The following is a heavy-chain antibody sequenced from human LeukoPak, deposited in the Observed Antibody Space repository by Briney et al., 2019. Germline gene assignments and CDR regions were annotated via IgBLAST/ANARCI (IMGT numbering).Heavy chain of an antibody. D-gene: IGHD3-10*01. J-gene: IGHJ4*02. CDR1: GGSISSYY. CDR3: ARIHGSGSPWYPIDY. V-gene: IGHV4-59*01. CDR2: IYYSGST. Sequence: LETLSLTCTVSGGSISSYYWSWIRQPPGKGLEWIGYIYYSGSTNYNPSLKSRVTISVDTSKNQFSLKLSSVTAADTAVYYCARIHGSGSPWYPIDYWGQGTLVTVSS.